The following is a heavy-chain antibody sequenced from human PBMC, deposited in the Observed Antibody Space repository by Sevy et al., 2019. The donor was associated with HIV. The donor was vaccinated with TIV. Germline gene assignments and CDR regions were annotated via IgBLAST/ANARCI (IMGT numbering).Heavy chain of an antibody. CDR3: ARDAYYYDSSGYYNY. CDR2: ISAYNGNT. CDR1: GYTFTSYG. V-gene: IGHV1-18*04. Sequence: ASVKVSCKASGYTFTSYGISWVRQAPGQGLGWMGWISAYNGNTNYAQKLQGRVTMTTDTSTSTAYMELRSLRSDYTAVYYCARDAYYYDSSGYYNYWGQGTLVTVSS. J-gene: IGHJ4*02. D-gene: IGHD3-22*01.